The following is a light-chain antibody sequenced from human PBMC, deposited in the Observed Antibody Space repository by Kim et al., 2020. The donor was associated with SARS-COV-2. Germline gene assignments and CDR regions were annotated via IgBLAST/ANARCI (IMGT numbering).Light chain of an antibody. V-gene: IGKV1-5*03. CDR2: QTS. J-gene: IGKJ2*01. CDR1: LTVTGS. CDR3: QQYNSASYT. Sequence: ASVGDRVTITCRASLTVTGSLAWYQQKPGKAPNLLIYQTSTLESGVPSRFSGSGSGTEFTLTISSLQPDDSATYHCQQYNSASYTFGQGTKVDIK.